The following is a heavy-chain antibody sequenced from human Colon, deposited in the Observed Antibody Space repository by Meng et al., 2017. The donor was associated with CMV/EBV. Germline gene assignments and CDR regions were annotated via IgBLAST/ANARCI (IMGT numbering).Heavy chain of an antibody. V-gene: IGHV3-7*01. CDR1: GFTFNSYW. J-gene: IGHJ4*02. CDR3: ARAVYFPLYHFNS. CDR2: IKQDGGEK. Sequence: GGSLRLSCAASGFTFNSYWMSWVRQAPGKGLEWVANIKQDGGEKYYVDSVKGRFTISRDNAKNSLYLQINSLRAEDTAVYYCARAVYFPLYHFNSWGQGTLVTVSS. D-gene: IGHD2-8*01.